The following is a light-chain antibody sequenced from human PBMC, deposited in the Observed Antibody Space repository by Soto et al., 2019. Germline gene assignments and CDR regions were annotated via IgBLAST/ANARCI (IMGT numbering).Light chain of an antibody. CDR1: QTISSW. Sequence: DVEMTQAPSTLSASVGGRVTITWRASQTISSWLAWYQQKPGKAPKLLIYAASTLQSGVPSRFSGSGSGTDFTLTISSLKTEDVATYYCQKYNSARTITFGHGTRLEVK. CDR3: QKYNSARTIT. CDR2: AAS. J-gene: IGKJ5*01. V-gene: IGKV1-27*01.